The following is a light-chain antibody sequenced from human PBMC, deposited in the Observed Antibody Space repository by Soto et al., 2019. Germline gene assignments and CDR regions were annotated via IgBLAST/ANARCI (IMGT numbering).Light chain of an antibody. V-gene: IGKV3-15*01. J-gene: IGKJ2*01. CDR1: QSVSSN. CDR3: QQYKNWPYT. CDR2: GAS. Sequence: EIVMTQSPATLSVSPGERATLSCRASQSVSSNLAWYQQKPCQAPRLLIYGASTRATGIPARFSGSGSGTEFTLTISSLQSEDFAVDYCQQYKNWPYTFGQGTKLEIK.